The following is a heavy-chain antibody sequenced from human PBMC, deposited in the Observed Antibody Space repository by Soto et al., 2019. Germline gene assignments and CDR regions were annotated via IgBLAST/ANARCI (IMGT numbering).Heavy chain of an antibody. Sequence: ASVKVSCKASGYTFTGYYMHWVRQAPGQGLEWMGWINPNSGGTNYAQKFQGWVTMTRDTSISTAYMELSRLRSDDTAVYYCAREISSIMIFGVATDGMDVWGQGTTVTVSS. J-gene: IGHJ6*02. V-gene: IGHV1-2*04. CDR1: GYTFTGYY. CDR3: AREISSIMIFGVATDGMDV. CDR2: INPNSGGT. D-gene: IGHD3-3*01.